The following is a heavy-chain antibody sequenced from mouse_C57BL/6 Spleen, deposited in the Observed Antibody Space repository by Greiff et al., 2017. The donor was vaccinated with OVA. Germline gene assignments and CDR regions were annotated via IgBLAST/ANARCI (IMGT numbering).Heavy chain of an antibody. D-gene: IGHD2-3*01. CDR3: ARDYDRGY. Sequence: DVQLQESGPGLVKPSQSLSLTCSVTGYSITSGYYWNWIRQFPGNKLEWMGYISYDGSNNYNPSLKNRISITRDTSKNQFFLKLNSVTTEDTATYYCARDYDRGYWGQGTTLTVSS. CDR2: ISYDGSN. J-gene: IGHJ2*01. V-gene: IGHV3-6*01. CDR1: GYSITSGYY.